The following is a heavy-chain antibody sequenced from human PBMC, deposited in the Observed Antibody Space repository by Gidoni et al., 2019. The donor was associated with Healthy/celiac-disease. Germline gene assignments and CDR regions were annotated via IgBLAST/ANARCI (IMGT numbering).Heavy chain of an antibody. J-gene: IGHJ4*02. CDR1: GGSISSSSYY. Sequence: QLQLQESGPGLVKPSETLSLTCTVSGGSISSSSYYWGWIRQPPGKGLEWIGSIYYSGSTYYNPSLKSRVTISVDTSKNQFSLKLSSVTVIPADTAVYYCARLQLLASYYFDYWGQGTLVTVSS. D-gene: IGHD2-2*01. V-gene: IGHV4-39*01. CDR3: ARLQLLASYYFDY. CDR2: IYYSGST.